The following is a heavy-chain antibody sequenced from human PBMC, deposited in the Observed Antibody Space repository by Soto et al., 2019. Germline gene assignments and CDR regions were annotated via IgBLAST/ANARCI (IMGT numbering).Heavy chain of an antibody. Sequence: ASVKVSCKASGYTFTGYYVHWVRQAPGQGLEWMGWINPNSGGTNYAQMFQGWVTMTRDTSISTAYMELSRLRSDDTAVYYCARGAENGYCSGGSCFETDYWRQGTLVTVSS. J-gene: IGHJ4*02. CDR2: INPNSGGT. CDR1: GYTFTGYY. V-gene: IGHV1-2*04. CDR3: ARGAENGYCSGGSCFETDY. D-gene: IGHD2-15*01.